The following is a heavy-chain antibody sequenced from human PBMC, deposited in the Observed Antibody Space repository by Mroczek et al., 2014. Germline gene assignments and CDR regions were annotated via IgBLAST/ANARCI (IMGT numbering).Heavy chain of an antibody. CDR3: ASPLRSGGSTRDFDY. J-gene: IGHJ4*02. V-gene: IGHV4-39*01. Sequence: QVQLVESGPGLVKPSETLSLTCTVSGGSISSSSYYWGWIRQPPGKGLEWIGSIYYSGSTYYNPSLKSRVTISVETSKNQFSLKLSSVTAADTAVYYCASPLRSGGSTRDFDYWGQGTLVTVSS. D-gene: IGHD3-16*01. CDR2: IYYSGST. CDR1: GGSISSSSYY.